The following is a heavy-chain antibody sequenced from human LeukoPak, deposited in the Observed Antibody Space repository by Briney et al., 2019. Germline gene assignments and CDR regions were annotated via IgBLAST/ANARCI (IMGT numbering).Heavy chain of an antibody. Sequence: GASVKVSCKASGHTFTSYGISWVRQAPGQGLEWMGWISAYNGNTNYAQKLQGRVTMTTDTSTSTAYMELRSLRSDDTAVYYCARDAPGGTKLVSYDYWGQGTLVTVSS. V-gene: IGHV1-18*01. CDR1: GHTFTSYG. CDR2: ISAYNGNT. J-gene: IGHJ4*02. D-gene: IGHD1/OR15-1a*01. CDR3: ARDAPGGTKLVSYDY.